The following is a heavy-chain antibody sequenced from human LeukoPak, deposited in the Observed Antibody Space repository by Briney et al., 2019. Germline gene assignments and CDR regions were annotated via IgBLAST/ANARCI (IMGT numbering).Heavy chain of an antibody. V-gene: IGHV4-59*01. J-gene: IGHJ6*02. CDR2: IYYSGNT. CDR1: GGSFSGYY. Sequence: SETLSLTCAVYGGSFSGYYWSWIRQPPGKGLEWIGYIYYSGNTNYNPSLKSRVTISVDTSKNQFSLKLSSVTAADTAVYYCARVNSNYYYYGMDVWGQGTTVTVSS. D-gene: IGHD4-4*01. CDR3: ARVNSNYYYYGMDV.